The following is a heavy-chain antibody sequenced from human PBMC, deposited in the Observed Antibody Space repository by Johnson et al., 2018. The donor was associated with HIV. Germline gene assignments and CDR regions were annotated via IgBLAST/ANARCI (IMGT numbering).Heavy chain of an antibody. D-gene: IGHD1-1*01. CDR1: GFTFSSYA. Sequence: VQLVESGGGVVQPGGSLRLSCAASGFTFSSYAMSWVRQAPGKGLEWLSYISVTGSVIYYADSVKGRFTISRDNTKNSVYLQMNSPTAEDTAVYYCARESWTTSDAFDMWGQGTMVTVSS. V-gene: IGHV3-48*04. J-gene: IGHJ3*02. CDR2: ISVTGSVI. CDR3: ARESWTTSDAFDM.